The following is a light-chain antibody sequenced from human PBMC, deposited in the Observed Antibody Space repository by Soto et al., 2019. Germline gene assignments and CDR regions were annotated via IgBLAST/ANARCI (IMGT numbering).Light chain of an antibody. V-gene: IGKV3-20*01. CDR3: HQYDIPPQT. J-gene: IGKJ1*01. Sequence: IMLTQSPGTLSLSPGERATLSCRASQRISSMYLAWYQQKPGRAPRLIIYGASRRATGIPERFSGSESGTDFTLTICRLEPEDFAVYYCHQYDIPPQTFGRGTRVEI. CDR1: QRISSMY. CDR2: GAS.